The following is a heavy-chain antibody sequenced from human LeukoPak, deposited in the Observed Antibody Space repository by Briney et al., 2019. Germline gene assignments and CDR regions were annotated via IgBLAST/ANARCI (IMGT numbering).Heavy chain of an antibody. Sequence: GGSLRLSCEASGFTFGSFGMSWVRQAPGKGLELVSGISGSGHYTYQADSVKGRFTISRDNSKSTLYIQMNSLRGDDTAVYYCARDGSWGDYQFYFYMDVWGKGTTVTVSS. CDR2: ISGSGHYT. CDR3: ARDGSWGDYQFYFYMDV. J-gene: IGHJ6*03. V-gene: IGHV3-23*01. CDR1: GFTFGSFG. D-gene: IGHD2-2*01.